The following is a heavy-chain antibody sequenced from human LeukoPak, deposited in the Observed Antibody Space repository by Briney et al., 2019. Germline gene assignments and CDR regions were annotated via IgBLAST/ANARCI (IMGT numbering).Heavy chain of an antibody. CDR2: MNPNSGNT. D-gene: IGHD2-2*01. Sequence: ASVKVSCKTSGYAFTGYYIHWVRQATGQGLEWMGWMNPNSGNTGYARKFQGRVTMTRNTSISTAYVELSSLRSEDTAVYYCAVLDLGYCSSTSCYAPLQWGQGTLVTVSS. V-gene: IGHV1-8*02. CDR1: GYAFTGYY. J-gene: IGHJ4*02. CDR3: AVLDLGYCSSTSCYAPLQ.